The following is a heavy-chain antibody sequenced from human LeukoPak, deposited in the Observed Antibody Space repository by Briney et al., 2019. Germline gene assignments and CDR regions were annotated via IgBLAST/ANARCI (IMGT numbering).Heavy chain of an antibody. D-gene: IGHD3-22*01. V-gene: IGHV5-51*01. CDR2: IYPGDSDT. Sequence: GESLKISCKGSGYRFTSYWIGWVRQMPGKGLEWMGIIYPGDSDTRYSPSFQGQVTISADKSISTAYLQWSSLKASDTAMYYCARPLVVGDYEFYYFDYWGQGTLVTVSS. CDR1: GYRFTSYW. J-gene: IGHJ4*02. CDR3: ARPLVVGDYEFYYFDY.